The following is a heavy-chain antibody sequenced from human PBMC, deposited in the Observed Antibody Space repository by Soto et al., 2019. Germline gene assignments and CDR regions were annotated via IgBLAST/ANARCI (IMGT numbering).Heavy chain of an antibody. J-gene: IGHJ6*02. Sequence: EVHLVESGGGLVKPGGSWRLSGEPSGFPFNLPGMIWFRQAPGKGLEWASSIISGGSFVDYADSVQGRLAISRDNAKNSLYLQMNNLRVEDSGVYYCAKDGAAGSVMDVWGQGTTVTVSS. CDR2: IISGGSFV. CDR3: AKDGAAGSVMDV. V-gene: IGHV3-21*01. D-gene: IGHD6-13*01. CDR1: GFPFNLPG.